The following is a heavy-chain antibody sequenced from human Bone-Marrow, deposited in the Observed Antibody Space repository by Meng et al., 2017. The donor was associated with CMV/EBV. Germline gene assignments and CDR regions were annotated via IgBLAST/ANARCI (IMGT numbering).Heavy chain of an antibody. D-gene: IGHD6-25*01. CDR1: GFTFDDYA. CDR2: ISWNSGST. J-gene: IGHJ6*02. V-gene: IGHV3-9*01. CDR3: TRDHMVRAAQLYYYYGMDV. Sequence: SLKISCAASGFTFDDYAMHWVRQAPGKGLEWVSGISWNSGSTGYADSVKGRFTISRDNAKNSLYLQMNSLRAEDTAVYYCTRDHMVRAAQLYYYYGMDVWGQGTTVTVSS.